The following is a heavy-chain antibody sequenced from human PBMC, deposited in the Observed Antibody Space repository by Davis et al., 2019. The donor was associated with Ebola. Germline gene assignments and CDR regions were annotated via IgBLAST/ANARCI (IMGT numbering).Heavy chain of an antibody. CDR3: ADPLSSV. V-gene: IGHV3-23*01. J-gene: IGHJ6*01. D-gene: IGHD2/OR15-2a*01. Sequence: GESLKISCVGSGFNFSHYAMGWVRQIPGRGLECASVISNLALKTFYSDSVQGRFIISRDNSKSIVSLQMNNLRVDDTAIYYCADPLSSVWGQGTTVTVSA. CDR1: GFNFSHYA. CDR2: ISNLALKT.